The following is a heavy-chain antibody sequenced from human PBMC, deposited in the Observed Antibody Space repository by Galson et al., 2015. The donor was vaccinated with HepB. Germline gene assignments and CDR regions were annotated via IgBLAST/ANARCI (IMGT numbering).Heavy chain of an antibody. V-gene: IGHV3-23*01. CDR3: ARDAGYSYDSSGYYAYFQH. Sequence: SLRLSCAASGFAFTTSPMSFVRQSPGRGLEWVSTLSGTGSLTYYADSVKGRFTMSRDNSKNTVYLQMSSLRPEDTAVYYCARDAGYSYDSSGYYAYFQHWGQGTLVSVSS. CDR2: LSGTGSLT. D-gene: IGHD3-22*01. CDR1: GFAFTTSP. J-gene: IGHJ1*01.